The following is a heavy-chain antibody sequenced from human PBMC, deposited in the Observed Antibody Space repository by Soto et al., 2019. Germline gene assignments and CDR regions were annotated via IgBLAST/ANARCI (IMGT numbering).Heavy chain of an antibody. Sequence: SVKVSCKASGGTFSSYAISWVRQAPGQGLEWMGGIIPIFGTANYAQKFQGRVTITADESTSTAYMELSSLRSEDTAVYYCASHYCSGGSCYHYYYYGMDVWGQGTTVTVSS. CDR2: IIPIFGTA. CDR3: ASHYCSGGSCYHYYYYGMDV. V-gene: IGHV1-69*13. D-gene: IGHD2-15*01. CDR1: GGTFSSYA. J-gene: IGHJ6*02.